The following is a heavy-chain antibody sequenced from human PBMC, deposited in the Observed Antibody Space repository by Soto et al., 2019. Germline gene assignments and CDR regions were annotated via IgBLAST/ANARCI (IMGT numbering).Heavy chain of an antibody. CDR2: ISSSSSTL. D-gene: IGHD3-22*01. CDR1: GFTFRSYS. Sequence: EVQLVESGGGLVQPGGSLRLSCAASGFTFRSYSMNWVRQAPGKGLEWVSYISSSSSTLYYADSVKGRFTISRDNAKNSLYLQMNSLRDEDTAVYYCARSGDSYDSSGYYYWGQGTLVTVSS. CDR3: ARSGDSYDSSGYYY. J-gene: IGHJ4*02. V-gene: IGHV3-48*02.